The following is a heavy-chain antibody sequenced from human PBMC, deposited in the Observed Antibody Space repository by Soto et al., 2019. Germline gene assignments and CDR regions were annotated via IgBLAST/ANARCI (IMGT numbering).Heavy chain of an antibody. Sequence: ASVKVSCKASGYTFTSYGISWVRQAPGQGLEWMGWISAYNGNTNYAQKLQGRVTMTTDTSTSTAYMELRSLRSDDTAVYYCARAGRVIVVVVAAIGQNWFDPWGQGTLVTVSS. D-gene: IGHD2-15*01. J-gene: IGHJ5*02. CDR3: ARAGRVIVVVVAAIGQNWFDP. CDR2: ISAYNGNT. CDR1: GYTFTSYG. V-gene: IGHV1-18*01.